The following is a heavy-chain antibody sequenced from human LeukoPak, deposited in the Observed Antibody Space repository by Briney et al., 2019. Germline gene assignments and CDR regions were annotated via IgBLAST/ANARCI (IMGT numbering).Heavy chain of an antibody. D-gene: IGHD3-22*01. CDR2: ISWNSGSI. CDR1: GFTFDDYA. Sequence: PGGSLRLSCAASGFTFDDYAMHWVRQAPGKGLEWVSGISWNSGSIGYADSVKGRFTISRDNAKNSLYLQMNSLRAEDMALYYCAKGSYDGSGYCNFDYWGQGTLVTVSS. CDR3: AKGSYDGSGYCNFDY. V-gene: IGHV3-9*03. J-gene: IGHJ4*02.